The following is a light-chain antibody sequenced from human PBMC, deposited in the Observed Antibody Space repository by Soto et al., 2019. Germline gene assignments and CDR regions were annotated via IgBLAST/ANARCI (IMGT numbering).Light chain of an antibody. CDR1: NSNIASNT. V-gene: IGLV1-44*01. Sequence: QSLLTRPPSASETPGQTVSISCSGSNSNIASNTVNWYQHLPGTAPKLLIYYNNQRPSGVPDRFSGSKSGTSASLAISGLQSEDESDYYCAAWDDTLKRYVFGTGTKVTVL. J-gene: IGLJ1*01. CDR3: AAWDDTLKRYV. CDR2: YNN.